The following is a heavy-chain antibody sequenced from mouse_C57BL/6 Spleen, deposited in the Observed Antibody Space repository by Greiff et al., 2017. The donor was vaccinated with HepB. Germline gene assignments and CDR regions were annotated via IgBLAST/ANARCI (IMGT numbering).Heavy chain of an antibody. CDR1: GFTFSSYA. Sequence: EVQGVESGGGLVKPGGSLKLSCAASGFTFSSYAMSWVRQTPEKRLEWVATISDGGSYTYYPDNVKGRFTISRDNAKNNLYLQMSHLKSGDTAMYYCARDRPLDWDWFAYWGQGTLVTVS. CDR3: ARDRPLDWDWFAY. CDR2: ISDGGSYT. V-gene: IGHV5-4*01. D-gene: IGHD4-1*01. J-gene: IGHJ3*01.